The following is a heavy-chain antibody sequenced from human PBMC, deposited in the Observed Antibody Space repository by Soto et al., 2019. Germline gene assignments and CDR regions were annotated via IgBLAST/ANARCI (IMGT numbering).Heavy chain of an antibody. D-gene: IGHD3-9*01. CDR1: GGSVSSGSYY. V-gene: IGHV4-61*01. J-gene: IGHJ6*02. Sequence: QVQLQESGPGLVKPSETLSLTCTVSGGSVSSGSYYWSWIRQPPGKGLEWIGYIYYSGSTNYNPSLKSRVTIPVDSTRNRSSLKLSPVTAADEAVYYCAKIPYQIWTGSGYYGMDVCGQGTTITV. CDR2: IYYSGST. CDR3: AKIPYQIWTGSGYYGMDV.